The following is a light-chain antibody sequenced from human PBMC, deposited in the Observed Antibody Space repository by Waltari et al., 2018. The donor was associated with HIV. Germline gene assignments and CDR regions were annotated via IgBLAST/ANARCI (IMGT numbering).Light chain of an antibody. J-gene: IGLJ2*01. CDR1: SLRSYY. CDR3: NSRDNNDNHVV. CDR2: VKN. V-gene: IGLV3-19*01. Sequence: SSELTQDPAVSVALGQTVRITCQGDSLRSYYASWYQQKPGQAPVLVIYVKNNRPSGIPDRFSGSSSGNTASLTITGAQAEDEADYYCNSRDNNDNHVVFGGVTKVTVL.